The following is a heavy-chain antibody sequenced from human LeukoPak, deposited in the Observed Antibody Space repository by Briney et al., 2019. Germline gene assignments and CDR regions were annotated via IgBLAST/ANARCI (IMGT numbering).Heavy chain of an antibody. CDR2: ISGGGGST. J-gene: IGHJ4*02. V-gene: IGHV3-23*01. Sequence: GGSLRLSCAASGFTFSSYAMSWVRQAPGKGLEWVSAISGGGGSTYYADSVKGRFTISRDNSKNTLYLQMNSLRAEDTAVYYCAKDQVATIRYYFDYWGQGTLVTVSS. CDR3: AKDQVATIRYYFDY. CDR1: GFTFSSYA. D-gene: IGHD5-12*01.